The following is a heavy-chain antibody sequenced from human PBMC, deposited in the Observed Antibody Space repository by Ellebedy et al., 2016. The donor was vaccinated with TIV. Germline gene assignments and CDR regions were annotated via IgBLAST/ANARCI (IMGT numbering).Heavy chain of an antibody. V-gene: IGHV3-21*01. CDR2: ISSSSSYI. D-gene: IGHD3-22*01. J-gene: IGHJ2*01. Sequence: GGSLRLXXAASGFTFSSYSMNWVRQAPGKGLEWVSSISSSSSYIYYADSVKGRFTISRDNAKNSLYLQMNSLRAEDTAVYYCARDSDYDQGYFDLWGRGTLVTVSS. CDR1: GFTFSSYS. CDR3: ARDSDYDQGYFDL.